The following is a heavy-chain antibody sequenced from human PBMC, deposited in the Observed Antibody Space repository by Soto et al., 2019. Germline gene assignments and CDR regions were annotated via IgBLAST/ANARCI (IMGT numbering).Heavy chain of an antibody. Sequence: QVQLVESGGGVVQPGTSLRVSCVGSGFTFRSYVIHWVRQAPGKGLEWVALISYDGSNKYYGDSVRGRFTISRDNSRNKVDLQMDSLRLEDTALYYCARWGTTGGLDVWGQGTLVSVSS. CDR1: GFTFRSYV. D-gene: IGHD3-16*01. V-gene: IGHV3-33*05. J-gene: IGHJ1*01. CDR3: ARWGTTGGLDV. CDR2: ISYDGSNK.